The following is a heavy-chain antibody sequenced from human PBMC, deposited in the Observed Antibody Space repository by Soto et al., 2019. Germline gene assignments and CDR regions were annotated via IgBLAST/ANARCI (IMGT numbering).Heavy chain of an antibody. CDR1: GLSLNTNGVG. CDR3: ADKEDYYDSRMDP. CDR2: IYWDDAK. D-gene: IGHD3-22*01. Sequence: QITLKESGPTLVRLTQTLTLTSTFSGLSLNTNGVGVGWTRQPPGQALEWLAVIYWDDAKRYSPSLKSRLTITNDHSTKQGVRTMTNIDPGDTATYYCADKEDYYDSRMDPWCQGTLVTVSS. V-gene: IGHV2-5*02. J-gene: IGHJ5*02.